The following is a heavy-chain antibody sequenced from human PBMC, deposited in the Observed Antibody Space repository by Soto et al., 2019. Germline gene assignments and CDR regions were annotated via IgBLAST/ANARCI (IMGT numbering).Heavy chain of an antibody. J-gene: IGHJ6*02. CDR2: IIPIFGTA. V-gene: IGHV1-69*12. Sequence: QVQLVQSGAEVKKPGSSVKVSCKASGGTFSSYAISWVRQAPGQGLEWMGGIIPIFGTANYAQKFQGRVTITADESTITAYMELSSLRSEDTAVYYCARDRTDFWSGYYPRNYYYYGMDVWGQGTTVTVSS. CDR1: GGTFSSYA. D-gene: IGHD3-3*01. CDR3: ARDRTDFWSGYYPRNYYYYGMDV.